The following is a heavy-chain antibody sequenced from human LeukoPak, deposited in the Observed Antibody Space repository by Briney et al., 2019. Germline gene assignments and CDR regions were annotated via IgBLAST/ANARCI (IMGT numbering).Heavy chain of an antibody. V-gene: IGHV1-2*06. D-gene: IGHD3/OR15-3a*01. Sequence: DSVTVSCKASGYIFTVFSIHCVRHVPGQGLEWMGRVVPDSGGTSYAQKFRGRVSMTRDTSITTAYMELSGLRSDDTATYYCGTGAWTGYWDDALDVWGQGTIVTVSS. J-gene: IGHJ3*01. CDR2: VVPDSGGT. CDR3: GTGAWTGYWDDALDV. CDR1: GYIFTVFS.